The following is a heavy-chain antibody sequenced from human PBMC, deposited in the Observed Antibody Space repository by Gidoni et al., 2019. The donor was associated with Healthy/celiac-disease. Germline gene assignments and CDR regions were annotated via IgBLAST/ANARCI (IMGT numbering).Heavy chain of an antibody. CDR3: ARMMAPIGYYYYYMDV. V-gene: IGHV2-70*01. CDR2: IDWDDDK. J-gene: IGHJ6*03. Sequence: QVTLRESGPALVKPTQTLTLTCTFSGFSLSTSGMCVSWIRQPPGKALEWLALIDWDDDKYYSTSLKTRLTIPKDTSKNQVVLTMTNMDPVDTATYYCARMMAPIGYYYYYMDVWGKGTTVTVSS. D-gene: IGHD3-16*01. CDR1: GFSLSTSGMC.